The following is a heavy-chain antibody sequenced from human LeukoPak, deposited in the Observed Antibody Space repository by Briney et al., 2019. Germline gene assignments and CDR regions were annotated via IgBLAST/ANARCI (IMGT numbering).Heavy chain of an antibody. CDR2: IYPGDSDT. J-gene: IGHJ4*02. CDR1: GYSFTSYW. V-gene: IGHV5-51*01. D-gene: IGHD3-22*01. CDR3: VRHRRNYYDSSGHLDY. Sequence: GESLKISCKGSGYSFTSYWIGWVRQMPGKGLEWMGIIYPGDSDTRYSPSFQGQVTISADKSISTAYLQWSSLKASDTAMYYCVRHRRNYYDSSGHLDYWGQGTLVTVSS.